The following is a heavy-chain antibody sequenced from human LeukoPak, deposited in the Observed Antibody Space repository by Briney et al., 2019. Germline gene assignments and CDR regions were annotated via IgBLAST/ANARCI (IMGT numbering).Heavy chain of an antibody. CDR1: GGSISSGDYY. CDR3: AREGECSSTSCYTGYIDY. Sequence: SETLSLTCTVSGGSISSGDYYWRWIRQPPGKGLEWIGYIYYSGSTYYNPSLKSRVTISVDTSKNQFSLKLSSVTAADTAVYYCAREGECSSTSCYTGYIDYWGQGTLVTVSS. D-gene: IGHD2-2*02. CDR2: IYYSGST. J-gene: IGHJ4*02. V-gene: IGHV4-30-4*08.